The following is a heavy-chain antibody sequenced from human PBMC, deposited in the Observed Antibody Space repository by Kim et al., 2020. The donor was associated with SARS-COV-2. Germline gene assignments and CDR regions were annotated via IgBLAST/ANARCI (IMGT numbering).Heavy chain of an antibody. V-gene: IGHV3-23*01. J-gene: IGHJ3*02. CDR2: INSGGTST. CDR1: GFNFRTYA. CDR3: AREMEYSPGFAGSYI. Sequence: GGSLRLSCAASGFNFRTYAMSWVRQAPGKGLDWVSSINSGGTSTYYADSVKGRFSISRDDSWNTLYLQMNSLRAAYTGIYFCAREMEYSPGFAGSYIWG. D-gene: IGHD3-10*01.